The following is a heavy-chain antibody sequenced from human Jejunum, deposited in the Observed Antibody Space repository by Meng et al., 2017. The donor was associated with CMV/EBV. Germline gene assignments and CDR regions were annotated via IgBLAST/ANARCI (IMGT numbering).Heavy chain of an antibody. CDR3: ARDRVGRGAANAYLYGMDV. Sequence: TSYGISWVRQAPGQGLEWMGWIYAYNGNTNYAQKLQGRVTMTTDTSTNTAYMELGSLRSDDTAVYYCARDRVGRGAANAYLYGMDVWGQGTTVTVSS. CDR1: TSYG. D-gene: IGHD1-26*01. CDR2: IYAYNGNT. J-gene: IGHJ6*02. V-gene: IGHV1-18*01.